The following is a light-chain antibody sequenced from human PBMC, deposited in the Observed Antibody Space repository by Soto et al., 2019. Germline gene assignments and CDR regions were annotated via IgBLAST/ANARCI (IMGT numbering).Light chain of an antibody. CDR2: STN. J-gene: IGLJ3*02. Sequence: QTVVTQEPSFSVSPGRTVTLTCGLSSGSVSTSYYPSWYQQTPGQAPRTLIYSTNTRSSGAPDRFSGSILGNKAALTITGAQADDESDYYCVLYMGSGIWVFGGGTKVTVL. V-gene: IGLV8-61*01. CDR1: SGSVSTSYY. CDR3: VLYMGSGIWV.